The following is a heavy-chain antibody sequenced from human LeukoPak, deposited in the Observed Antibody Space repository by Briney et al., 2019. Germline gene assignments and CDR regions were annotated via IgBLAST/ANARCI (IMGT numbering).Heavy chain of an antibody. Sequence: SETLSLTCTVSGGSISSYYWSRIRQPPGKTLEWIGYIYYSGSTNYNPSLKSRVTISVDTSKNQFSLKLTSVTAADTAVYYCALRRLTSSQIIEDNWFDPWGQGTLVTVSS. CDR2: IYYSGST. V-gene: IGHV4-59*01. J-gene: IGHJ5*02. CDR3: ALRRLTSSQIIEDNWFDP. CDR1: GGSISSYY. D-gene: IGHD2/OR15-2a*01.